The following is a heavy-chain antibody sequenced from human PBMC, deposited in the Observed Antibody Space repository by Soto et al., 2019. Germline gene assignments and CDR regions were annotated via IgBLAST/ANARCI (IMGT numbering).Heavy chain of an antibody. Sequence: EGQLLESGGGLVQPGGSLRLSCAASGFTFSTYAMNWVRQAPGNGLEWVSAISGSGGSIHYADSVKGRFTISRDNSKNTLYLQMNSRSDEDTAVYHCVKGYWKGDVWGQGTTVTVSS. CDR2: ISGSGGSI. J-gene: IGHJ6*02. CDR1: GFTFSTYA. V-gene: IGHV3-23*01. CDR3: VKGYWKGDV. D-gene: IGHD1-1*01.